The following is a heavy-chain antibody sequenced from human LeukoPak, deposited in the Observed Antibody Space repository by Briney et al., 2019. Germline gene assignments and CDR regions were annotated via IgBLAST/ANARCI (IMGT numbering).Heavy chain of an antibody. CDR1: GFNFNNFA. CDR2: MTGPADTT. V-gene: IGHV3-23*01. Sequence: GGSLTLPCAASGFNFNNFAMSWVRQAPGKGPEWLSAMTGPADTTYYAESVKGRFTISRDYSKSMVYLQMNSLRVEDTAIYYCAKGAEIDHWGQGTVVTVSS. CDR3: AKGAEIDH. J-gene: IGHJ4*02.